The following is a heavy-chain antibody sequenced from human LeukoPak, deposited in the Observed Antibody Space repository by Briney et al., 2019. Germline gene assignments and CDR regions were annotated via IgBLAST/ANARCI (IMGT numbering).Heavy chain of an antibody. CDR3: AGMVTFQTNLDF. Sequence: SETLSLTCTASGGSINSYYWSWIRQPAGKGLEWVGSLYTSGNTNYYPSLRSRITMSVDTSKYQFSLKLASVAAADTAVYYCAGMVTFQTNLDFWGQGTLVTVSS. V-gene: IGHV4-4*07. CDR2: LYTSGNT. J-gene: IGHJ4*02. D-gene: IGHD2-21*02. CDR1: GGSINSYY.